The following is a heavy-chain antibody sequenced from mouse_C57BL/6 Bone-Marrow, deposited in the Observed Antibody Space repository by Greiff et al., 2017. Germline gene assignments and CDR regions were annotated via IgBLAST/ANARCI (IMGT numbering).Heavy chain of an antibody. J-gene: IGHJ4*01. CDR3: ARVPSGTGAMDY. CDR1: GYTFTSYW. V-gene: IGHV1-52*01. CDR2: IDPSDSET. Sequence: QVQLQQPGAELVRPGSSVKLSCKASGYTFTSYWMHWVKQRPIQGLEWIGNIDPSDSETNYNQKFKDKATLPVDQSSSTAYMQLSSLTSEDSAVYYCARVPSGTGAMDYWGQGTSVTVSS. D-gene: IGHD2-10*02.